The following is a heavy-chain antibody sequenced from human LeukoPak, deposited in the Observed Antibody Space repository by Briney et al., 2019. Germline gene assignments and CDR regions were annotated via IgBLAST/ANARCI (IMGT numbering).Heavy chain of an antibody. J-gene: IGHJ4*02. Sequence: ASVKVSCKASGYTFTTYFMHWVRQAPGQGLEWMGIIHTSGGTTKYAQKFQDRVTMTRDTSTNTVYMELSSLKFDDTAVYYCAREGVDGGPFDYWGQGTLVTVSS. CDR2: IHTSGGTT. CDR1: GYTFTTYF. CDR3: AREGVDGGPFDY. V-gene: IGHV1-46*01. D-gene: IGHD4-23*01.